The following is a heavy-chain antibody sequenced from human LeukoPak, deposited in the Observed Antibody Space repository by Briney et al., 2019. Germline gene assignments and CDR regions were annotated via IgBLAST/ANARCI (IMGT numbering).Heavy chain of an antibody. D-gene: IGHD3-3*01. CDR1: GFSFSGQG. Sequence: GKSLRLSCAASGFSFSGQGMHWVRQAPGEGLKWVAVISIDGVYKYYADSVKGRFIISIDNSKNTLYLQMNSLRAEDTAVYYCARGSYDFWSGHIDYWGQGTLVTASS. CDR2: ISIDGVYK. V-gene: IGHV3-30*03. CDR3: ARGSYDFWSGHIDY. J-gene: IGHJ4*02.